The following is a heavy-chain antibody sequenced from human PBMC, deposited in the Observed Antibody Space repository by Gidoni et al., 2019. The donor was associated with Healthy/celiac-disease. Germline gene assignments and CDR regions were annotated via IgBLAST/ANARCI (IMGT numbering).Heavy chain of an antibody. V-gene: IGHV4-39*01. CDR3: ATLRPDSSGYYPTVFDY. Sequence: QLQLQESGPGLVKPSETLSLTCTVSGGSISSSRYYWGWIRQPPGKGLEWIGSIYYSGSTYYNPSLKSRVTISVDTSKNQFSLKLSSVTAADTAVYYCATLRPDSSGYYPTVFDYWGQGTLVTVSS. CDR2: IYYSGST. J-gene: IGHJ4*02. CDR1: GGSISSSRYY. D-gene: IGHD3-22*01.